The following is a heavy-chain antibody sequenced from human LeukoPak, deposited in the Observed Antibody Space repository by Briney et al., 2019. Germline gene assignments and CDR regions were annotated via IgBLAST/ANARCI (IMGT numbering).Heavy chain of an antibody. CDR1: GFTFNSYA. CDR2: ISYDGSNK. J-gene: IGHJ4*02. D-gene: IGHD1-26*01. Sequence: GGSLRLSCAASGFTFNSYAMHWVRQAPGKGLEWVAVISYDGSNKYYADSVKGRFTISRDNSKNTLYLQMNSLRAEDTAVYYCAKDRYRGSPPQYYFDYWGQGTLVTVSS. V-gene: IGHV3-30*04. CDR3: AKDRYRGSPPQYYFDY.